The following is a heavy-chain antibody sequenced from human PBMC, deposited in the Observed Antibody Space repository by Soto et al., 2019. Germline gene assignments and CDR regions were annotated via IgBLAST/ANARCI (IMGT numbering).Heavy chain of an antibody. CDR2: IYYSGST. V-gene: IGHV4-31*03. CDR1: GGPVSSGGYY. Sequence: QVQLQESGPGLVKASQTLSLTCTLSGGPVSSGGYYWSWIRQHPGKGLEWIGYIYYSGSTYYNPSLKIRITISVDTSKNQFSLKLSSVTAADTAVYYCARYSYGSDYCFAPWGQGTLVTVSS. D-gene: IGHD5-18*01. J-gene: IGHJ5*02. CDR3: ARYSYGSDYCFAP.